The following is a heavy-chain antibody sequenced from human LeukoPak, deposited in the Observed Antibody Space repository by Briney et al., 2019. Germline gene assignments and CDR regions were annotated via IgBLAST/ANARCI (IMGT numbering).Heavy chain of an antibody. Sequence: PGGSLRLSCAASGFTFSSYGMHWVRQAPGKGLEWVAVIWYDGISKFHADSVRGRFTISRDNSKNTVYLQMNSLRAEDTAVYYCASVGSRGYWGQGTLVTVSS. V-gene: IGHV3-33*01. CDR2: IWYDGISK. D-gene: IGHD3-22*01. J-gene: IGHJ4*02. CDR3: ASVGSRGY. CDR1: GFTFSSYG.